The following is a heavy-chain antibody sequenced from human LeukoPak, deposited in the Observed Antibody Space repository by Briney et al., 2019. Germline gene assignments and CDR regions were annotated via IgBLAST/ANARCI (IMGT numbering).Heavy chain of an antibody. Sequence: ASVKVSCKTSGYTFTDYYIHCVRQAPGQGLEWVGWIHPNTGATHHAQKFQGRLTMTRDTSISTVYMELTRLRSDDTAVYYCARDMGRYSGYDYDYWGQGTLVTASS. V-gene: IGHV1-2*02. J-gene: IGHJ4*02. CDR1: GYTFTDYY. CDR3: ARDMGRYSGYDYDY. D-gene: IGHD5-12*01. CDR2: IHPNTGAT.